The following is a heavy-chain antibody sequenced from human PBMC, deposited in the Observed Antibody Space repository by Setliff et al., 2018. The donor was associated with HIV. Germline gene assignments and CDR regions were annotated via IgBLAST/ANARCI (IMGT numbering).Heavy chain of an antibody. Sequence: ASVKVSCKASEYTFTLIHWVRQAPGQGLEWMGWISAYNGNTNYAQKLQGRVTMTTDTSTSTAYMELRSLRSDDTAVYYCARLRGLTIFGVPEGPFDYWGQGTLVTVSS. CDR2: ISAYNGNT. CDR1: EYTFTL. CDR3: ARLRGLTIFGVPEGPFDY. D-gene: IGHD3-3*01. V-gene: IGHV1-18*01. J-gene: IGHJ4*02.